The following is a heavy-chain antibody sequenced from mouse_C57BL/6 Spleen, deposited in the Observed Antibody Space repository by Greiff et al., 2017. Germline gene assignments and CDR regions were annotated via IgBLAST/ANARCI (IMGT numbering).Heavy chain of an antibody. CDR3: ARGTGTEGAMDY. V-gene: IGHV5-6*01. J-gene: IGHJ4*01. Sequence: EVQLVESGGDLVKPGGSLKLSCAASGFTFSSYSMSWVRQTPDKRLEWVATISSGGSYTYYPDSVKGRFTISRDNAKNTLYLQMSSLKSEDTAMYYCARGTGTEGAMDYWGQGTSVTVSS. CDR1: GFTFSSYS. D-gene: IGHD4-1*01. CDR2: ISSGGSYT.